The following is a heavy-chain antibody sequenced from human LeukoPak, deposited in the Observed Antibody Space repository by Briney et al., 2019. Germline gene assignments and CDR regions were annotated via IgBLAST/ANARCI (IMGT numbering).Heavy chain of an antibody. V-gene: IGHV1-2*02. CDR1: GYTFSGYY. J-gene: IGHJ4*02. Sequence: ASVKVSCKASGYTFSGYYIHWVRQAPGQGLEFLGWISPDSGGTNYPQKFQGRVTLTRDTSISTAYMELSRLRSDDTAVYYCVTLGATNFDYWGQGTLVTVSS. D-gene: IGHD1-26*01. CDR2: ISPDSGGT. CDR3: VTLGATNFDY.